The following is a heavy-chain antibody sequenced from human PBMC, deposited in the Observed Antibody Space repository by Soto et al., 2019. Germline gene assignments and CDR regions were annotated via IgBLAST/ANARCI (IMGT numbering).Heavy chain of an antibody. CDR3: ARGRREYSYGTRLFDY. Sequence: QVQLQQWGAGLLKPSETLSLTCAVYGGSFSGYYWSWIRQPPGKGLEWIGEINHSGSTNYNPSLKSRVTIAVDTSKNQFSLKLSSVTAAATAVYYCARGRREYSYGTRLFDYWGQGTLVTVSS. J-gene: IGHJ4*02. CDR2: INHSGST. CDR1: GGSFSGYY. D-gene: IGHD5-18*01. V-gene: IGHV4-34*01.